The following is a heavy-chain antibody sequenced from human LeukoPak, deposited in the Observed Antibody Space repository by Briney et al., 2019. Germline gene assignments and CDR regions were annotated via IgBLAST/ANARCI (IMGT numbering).Heavy chain of an antibody. CDR3: ARGFRYCSSTSCYSIDAFDI. D-gene: IGHD2-2*01. V-gene: IGHV3-13*01. Sequence: GGSLRLSCAASGFTFSNYDMHWARQGTGKGLEWVSAISTAGDTHYPGSVKGRFTISRENAKNSLYLQMNNLRVGDTALYYCARGFRYCSSTSCYSIDAFDIWGQGTMVTVSS. CDR1: GFTFSNYD. CDR2: ISTAGDT. J-gene: IGHJ3*02.